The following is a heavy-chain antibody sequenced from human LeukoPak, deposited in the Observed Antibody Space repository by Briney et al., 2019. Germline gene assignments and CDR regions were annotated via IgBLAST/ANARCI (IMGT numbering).Heavy chain of an antibody. J-gene: IGHJ4*02. CDR2: IIPIFGTA. Sequence: ASVKVSCKASGGTFSSYAISWVRQATGQGLEWMGGIIPIFGTANYAQKFQGRVTITADESTSTAYMELSSLRSEDTAVYYCARRIAVAGSVYFDYWGQGTLVTVSS. D-gene: IGHD6-19*01. V-gene: IGHV1-69*13. CDR3: ARRIAVAGSVYFDY. CDR1: GGTFSSYA.